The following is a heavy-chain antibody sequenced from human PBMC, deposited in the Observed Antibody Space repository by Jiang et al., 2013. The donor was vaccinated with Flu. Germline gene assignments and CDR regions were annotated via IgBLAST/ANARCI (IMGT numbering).Heavy chain of an antibody. Sequence: GLVKPSETLSLTCTVSGGSISSYYWSWIRQPPGKGLEWIGYIYYSGSTNYNPSLKSRVTISVDTSKNQFSLKLSSVTAADTAVYYCARRGPQYHYAFDIWGQGTMVTVSS. CDR1: GGSISSYY. J-gene: IGHJ3*02. D-gene: IGHD4-11*01. V-gene: IGHV4-59*08. CDR2: IYYSGST. CDR3: ARRGPQYHYAFDI.